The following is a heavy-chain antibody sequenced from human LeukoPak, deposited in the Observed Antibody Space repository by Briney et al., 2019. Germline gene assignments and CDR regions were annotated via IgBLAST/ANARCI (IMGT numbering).Heavy chain of an antibody. J-gene: IGHJ4*02. CDR1: GGSISSGDYY. CDR2: IYYSGST. CDR3: ASGYCSGGSCYSNY. V-gene: IGHV4-30-4*01. D-gene: IGHD2-15*01. Sequence: PSETLSLTCTVSGGSISSGDYYWSWIRQPPGKGLEWIGYIYYSGSTYYNPSLKSRVTISVDTSKNQFSPKLSSVTAADTAVYYCASGYCSGGSCYSNYWGQGTLVTVSS.